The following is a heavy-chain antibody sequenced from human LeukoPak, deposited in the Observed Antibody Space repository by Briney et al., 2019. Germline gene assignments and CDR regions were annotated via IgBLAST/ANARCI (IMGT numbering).Heavy chain of an antibody. V-gene: IGHV3-11*01. CDR3: ARDRALDY. J-gene: IGHJ4*02. Sequence: GGSLRLSCAASGFTLGDYYMSWIRQAPGKGLEWVSYISNNRGSATFYADSVKGRFTNSRDNAKNSLYLQMNSLRADDTAVYYCARDRALDYWGQGTLVTVSS. CDR1: GFTLGDYY. CDR2: ISNNRGSAT.